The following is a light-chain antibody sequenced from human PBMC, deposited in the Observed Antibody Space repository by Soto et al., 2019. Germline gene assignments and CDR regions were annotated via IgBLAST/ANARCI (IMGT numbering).Light chain of an antibody. CDR3: QSYDSSLSGSYV. CDR1: SSNIGAGYD. Sequence: QSALTQPPPVSGAPGQRVTISCTGGSSNIGAGYDVHWYQQLPGTAPKLLIYGNSNRPSGVPDRFSGSKSGTSASLAITGLQAEDEADYYCQSYDSSLSGSYVFGTGTKVTVL. V-gene: IGLV1-40*01. CDR2: GNS. J-gene: IGLJ1*01.